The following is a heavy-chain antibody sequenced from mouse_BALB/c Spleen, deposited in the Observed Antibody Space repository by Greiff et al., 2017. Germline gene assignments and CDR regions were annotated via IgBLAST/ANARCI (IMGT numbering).Heavy chain of an antibody. D-gene: IGHD2-3*01. CDR1: GFSLTDYG. J-gene: IGHJ1*01. V-gene: IGHV2-6-5*01. CDR2: IWGGGST. Sequence: VQVVESGPGLVAPSQSLSITCTVSGFSLTDYGVSWIRQPPGKGLEWLGVIWGGGSTYYNSALKSRLSISKDNSKSQVFLKMNSLQTDDTAMYYCAKHAVDGYYIHCYIDVWGAGTTVTVSS. CDR3: AKHAVDGYYIHCYIDV.